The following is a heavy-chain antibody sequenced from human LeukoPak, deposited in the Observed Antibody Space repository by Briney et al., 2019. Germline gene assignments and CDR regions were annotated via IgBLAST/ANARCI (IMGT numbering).Heavy chain of an antibody. J-gene: IGHJ6*02. CDR1: GGTFSSYA. CDR2: IIPTFGIA. D-gene: IGHD5-18*01. Sequence: SVKVSCKASGGTFSSYAISRVRQAPGQGLEWMGRIIPTFGIANYAQKFQGRVTITADKSTSTAYMELSSLRSEDTAVYYCARDRLKAAMVYYYYGMDVWGQGTTVTVSS. V-gene: IGHV1-69*04. CDR3: ARDRLKAAMVYYYYGMDV.